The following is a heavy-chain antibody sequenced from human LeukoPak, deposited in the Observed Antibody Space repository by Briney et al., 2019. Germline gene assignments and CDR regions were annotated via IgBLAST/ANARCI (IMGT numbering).Heavy chain of an antibody. D-gene: IGHD6-19*01. CDR2: TSSSDAGT. Sequence: GGSLRVSCAASGFTLSTYAMSWVRQTPGKGLEWVAATSSSDAGTYHADSVKGRFTTSRDNSKNTLYLQMNSLRAEDTAVYYCAKEGGQWLVLPKNYFDYWGQGTLVTVSS. J-gene: IGHJ4*02. CDR1: GFTLSTYA. V-gene: IGHV3-23*01. CDR3: AKEGGQWLVLPKNYFDY.